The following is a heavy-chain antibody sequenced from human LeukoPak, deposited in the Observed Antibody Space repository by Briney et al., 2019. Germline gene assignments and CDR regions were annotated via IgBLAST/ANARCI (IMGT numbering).Heavy chain of an antibody. V-gene: IGHV3-7*01. CDR2: IKEDGGEQ. CDR1: GFTFSNYW. D-gene: IGHD6-19*01. Sequence: PGGSLRLSCAASGFTFSNYWMTWVRQAPGKGLEWVANIKEDGGEQYYVDSVKGRFTISRDNAKNSLFLQMNSLRAEDTAVYYCARNERAVALPTAYWGQGTLVTVSS. J-gene: IGHJ4*02. CDR3: ARNERAVALPTAY.